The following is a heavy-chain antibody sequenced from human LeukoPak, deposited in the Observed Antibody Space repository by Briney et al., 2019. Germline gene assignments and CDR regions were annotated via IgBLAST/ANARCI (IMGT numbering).Heavy chain of an antibody. V-gene: IGHV3-33*01. Sequence: GGSLRLSCAASGFTFSSYGMHWVRQAPGKGLEWVAVIWYDGGNKYYADSVKGRFTISRDNSKNTLYLQMNSLRAEDTAVYYCARDGNYFSLGFLDYWGQGTLVTVSS. J-gene: IGHJ4*02. CDR1: GFTFSSYG. D-gene: IGHD1-26*01. CDR2: IWYDGGNK. CDR3: ARDGNYFSLGFLDY.